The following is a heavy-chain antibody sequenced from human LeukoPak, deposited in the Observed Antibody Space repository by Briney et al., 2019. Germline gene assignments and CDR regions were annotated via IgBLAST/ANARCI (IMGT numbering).Heavy chain of an antibody. CDR3: ARSLRGYSYGPPFDY. J-gene: IGHJ4*02. D-gene: IGHD5-18*01. Sequence: SETLSLTCTVSGGSISSYYWSWLRQPPGKGLEWIGYIYYSGSTNYNPSLKSRVTISVDTSKNQFSLKLSSVTAADKAVYYCARSLRGYSYGPPFDYWGRGTLVTVSS. CDR1: GGSISSYY. CDR2: IYYSGST. V-gene: IGHV4-59*01.